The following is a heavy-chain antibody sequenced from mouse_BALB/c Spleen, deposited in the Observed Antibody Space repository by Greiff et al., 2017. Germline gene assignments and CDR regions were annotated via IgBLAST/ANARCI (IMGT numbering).Heavy chain of an antibody. Sequence: EVQVVESGGGLVKPGGSLKLSCAASGFTFSSYAMSWVRQTPEKRLEWVASISSGGSTYYPDSVKGRFTISRDNARNILYLQMSSLRSEDTAMYYCARGRDTAWFAYWGQGTLVTVSA. CDR1: GFTFSSYA. CDR3: ARGRDTAWFAY. D-gene: IGHD2-13*01. V-gene: IGHV5-6-5*01. CDR2: ISSGGST. J-gene: IGHJ3*01.